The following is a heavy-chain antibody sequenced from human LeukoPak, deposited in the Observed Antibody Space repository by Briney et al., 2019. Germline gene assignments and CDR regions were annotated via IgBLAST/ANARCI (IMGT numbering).Heavy chain of an antibody. J-gene: IGHJ3*02. D-gene: IGHD3-22*01. CDR1: GLTFSTRV. Sequence: GASLRLSCTASGLTFSTRVMHWVRPAPGEGLEWVALVSHIESHNKQYADSMKGRFTISRDNSKSTLYLQMDSLSAADTALYFCATEGDSSGHAGAFDIWGQGTMVTVSS. CDR2: VSHIESHNK. CDR3: ATEGDSSGHAGAFDI. V-gene: IGHV3-30-3*01.